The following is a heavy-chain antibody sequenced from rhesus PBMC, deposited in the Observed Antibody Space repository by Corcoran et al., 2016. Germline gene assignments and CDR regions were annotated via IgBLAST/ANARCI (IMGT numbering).Heavy chain of an antibody. J-gene: IGHJ4*01. CDR2: ISGSGGTT. D-gene: IGHD5-24*01. Sequence: QLQLQESGPGLVKPSETLSLTCAVSGGSISSNYWSWIRQPPGKGLEWIGRISGSGGTTDYNPSLKSRVTISTDTAKNQFSLKLSSVTAADTAVYYCARQYSGYPEAYDYWGQGVLVTVSS. CDR3: ARQYSGYPEAYDY. CDR1: GGSISSNY. V-gene: IGHV4-173*01.